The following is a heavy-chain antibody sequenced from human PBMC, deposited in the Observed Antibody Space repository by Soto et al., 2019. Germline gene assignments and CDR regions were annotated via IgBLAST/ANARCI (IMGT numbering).Heavy chain of an antibody. CDR3: ARDLWGYCGTDCYPLDV. Sequence: PSEPLSLTCTVSGGSISRYCWSWIRQTPGKGLEWIGYLYNPGSTIYNPSLESRVTISVDTSKNQFSLKLNSVTAADTAVYYCARDLWGYCGTDCYPLDVWGPGTTVTVSS. J-gene: IGHJ6*02. CDR2: LYNPGST. CDR1: GGSISRYC. V-gene: IGHV4-59*01. D-gene: IGHD2-21*02.